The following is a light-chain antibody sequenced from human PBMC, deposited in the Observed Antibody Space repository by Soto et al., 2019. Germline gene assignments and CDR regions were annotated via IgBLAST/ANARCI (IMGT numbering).Light chain of an antibody. CDR2: AAS. V-gene: IGKV1-39*01. Sequence: DIQMTQSPSDMSASVGDRVTITCRASQDISNFLVWFQQKPGKAPKLLIYAASSLQSGVPSRFSGSGSGTDFTLTISSLQPEDFATYYCQQSYSTPTFGQGTKVDIK. CDR1: QDISNF. CDR3: QQSYSTPT. J-gene: IGKJ1*01.